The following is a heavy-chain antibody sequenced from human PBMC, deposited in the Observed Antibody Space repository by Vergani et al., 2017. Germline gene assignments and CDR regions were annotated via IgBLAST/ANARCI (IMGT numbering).Heavy chain of an antibody. CDR3: ARGASGDYVSSFDY. V-gene: IGHV3-30-3*01. CDR1: GFTFSSYA. J-gene: IGHJ4*02. CDR2: ISYDGSNK. D-gene: IGHD4-17*01. Sequence: QVQLVESGGGVVQPGRSLRLSCAASGFTFSSYAMHWARQAPGKGREWVAVISYDGSNKYYADSVKGRFTIYRDNSKNTLYLQMNSLRAEDTAVYYCARGASGDYVSSFDYWGQGTLVTVSS.